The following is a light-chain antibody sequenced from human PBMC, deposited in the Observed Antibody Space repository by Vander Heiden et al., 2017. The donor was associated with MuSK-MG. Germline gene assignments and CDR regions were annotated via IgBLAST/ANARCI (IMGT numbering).Light chain of an antibody. CDR3: QQRDYWPLT. CDR1: QSVDTY. J-gene: IGKJ4*01. CDR2: DAS. V-gene: IGKV3-11*01. Sequence: DIGLTQSPATLSLSPGERATLSCRASQSVDTYLAWFQQTPGQAPRLLIYDASTRASGTPARFSGRGSGTDFTLTISSLEPEDFAVFYCQQRDYWPLTFGGGTKVE.